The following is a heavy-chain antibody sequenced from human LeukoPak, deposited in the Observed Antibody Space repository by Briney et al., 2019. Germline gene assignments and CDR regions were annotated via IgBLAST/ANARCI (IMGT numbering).Heavy chain of an antibody. D-gene: IGHD2-2*01. CDR1: GFTFSSYA. V-gene: IGHV3-23*01. CDR2: TGSTGVST. CDR3: AKDPGVVPAHHFDY. Sequence: GGSLRLSCAASGFTFSSYAMNWVRQAPGKGLEWVSGTGSTGVSTFYADSVKGRFTVSRDNSKNTLSLQMNSLRAEDTAVYYCAKDPGVVPAHHFDYWGQGTLVTVSS. J-gene: IGHJ4*02.